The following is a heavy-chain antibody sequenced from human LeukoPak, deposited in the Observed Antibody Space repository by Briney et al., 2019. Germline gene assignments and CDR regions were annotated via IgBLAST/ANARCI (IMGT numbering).Heavy chain of an antibody. V-gene: IGHV3-33*01. J-gene: IGHJ4*02. D-gene: IGHD3-22*01. CDR2: IWYDGSNK. Sequence: GGSLRLSCAASGFTFSSYGMHWVRQAPGKGLEWVAVIWYDGSNKYYADTVKGRFTISRENSKNTLYLQMNSLRAEDTAVYYCARDLGSVVAGSSGYYYYFDYWGQGTLVTVSS. CDR1: GFTFSSYG. CDR3: ARDLGSVVAGSSGYYYYFDY.